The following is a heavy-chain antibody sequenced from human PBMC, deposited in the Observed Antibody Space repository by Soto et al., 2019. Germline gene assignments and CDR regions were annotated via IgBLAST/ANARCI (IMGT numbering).Heavy chain of an antibody. J-gene: IGHJ4*02. CDR3: AMNPGSYAYYFDY. CDR2: IIPIFGTA. CDR1: GGTFSSYA. D-gene: IGHD3-22*01. Sequence: SVKVSCKASGGTFSSYAISWVRQAPGQGLEWMGGIIPIFGTANYAQKFQGRVTITADKSTSTAYMELSSLRSEDKAVYYCAMNPGSYAYYFDYWGQGTLVTVSS. V-gene: IGHV1-69*06.